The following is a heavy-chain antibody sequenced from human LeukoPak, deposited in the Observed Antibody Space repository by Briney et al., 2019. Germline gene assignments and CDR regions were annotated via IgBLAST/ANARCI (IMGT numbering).Heavy chain of an antibody. D-gene: IGHD3-10*01. Sequence: SETLSLTCTVSGGSISSSSYYWGWIRQPPGKGLEWIGSIYYSGSTYYNPSLKSRVTISVDTSKNQFSLKLSSVTAADTAVYYGAVDCGSGSYYVFGGFKGGVDIWGQGTMVTVSS. J-gene: IGHJ3*02. CDR3: AVDCGSGSYYVFGGFKGGVDI. CDR2: IYYSGST. V-gene: IGHV4-39*01. CDR1: GGSISSSSYY.